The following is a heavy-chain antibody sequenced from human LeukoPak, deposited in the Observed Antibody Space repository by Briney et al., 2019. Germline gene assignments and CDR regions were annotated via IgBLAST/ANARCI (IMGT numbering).Heavy chain of an antibody. CDR2: IRYDGSNK. J-gene: IGHJ6*03. Sequence: SGGSLRLSCAASEFSVGSNYMTWVRQAPGKGLEWVAFIRYDGSNKYYADSVKGRFTISRDNSKNTLYLQMNSLRAEDTAVYYCAKDRYGSGSPAYMDVWGKGTTVTISS. CDR3: AKDRYGSGSPAYMDV. CDR1: EFSVGSNY. V-gene: IGHV3-30*02. D-gene: IGHD3-10*01.